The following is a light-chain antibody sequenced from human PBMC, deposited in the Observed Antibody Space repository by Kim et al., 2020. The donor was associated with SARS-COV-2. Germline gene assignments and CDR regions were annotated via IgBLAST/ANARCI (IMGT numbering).Light chain of an antibody. CDR2: DNN. V-gene: IGLV1-51*01. Sequence: QSVLTQPPSVSAASGQKVTISCSGSTSNIGTNYVSWYQQLPGTAPKLLIYDNNQRPSGIPDRFSASKSGTSATLGITGLQTGDEADYYCGTWDDNLGGGVFGAGTKVTVL. CDR3: GTWDDNLGGGV. CDR1: TSNIGTNY. J-gene: IGLJ1*01.